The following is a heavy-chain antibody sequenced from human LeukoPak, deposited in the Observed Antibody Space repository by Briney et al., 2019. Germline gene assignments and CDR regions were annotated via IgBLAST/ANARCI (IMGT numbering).Heavy chain of an antibody. CDR3: ARRLGYSSGWYHY. V-gene: IGHV5-51*01. J-gene: IGHJ4*02. D-gene: IGHD6-19*01. Sequence: GESLKISCKGSGYSFTFYWIGWVRQMPGKGLEWMGIIYPGDSDTRYSPSFQGQVTISADKSISTAYLQWSSLQASDTAMYYCARRLGYSSGWYHYWGQGTLVTVSS. CDR2: IYPGDSDT. CDR1: GYSFTFYW.